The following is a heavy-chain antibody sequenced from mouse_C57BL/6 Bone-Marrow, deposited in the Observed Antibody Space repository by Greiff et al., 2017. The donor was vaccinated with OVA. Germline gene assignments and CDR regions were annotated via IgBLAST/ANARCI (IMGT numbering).Heavy chain of an antibody. D-gene: IGHD2-4*01. V-gene: IGHV5-4*03. CDR1: GFTFSSYA. CDR2: ISDGGSYT. CDR3: ARGGYDYGFDY. J-gene: IGHJ2*01. Sequence: EVKLEESGGGLVKPGGSLKLSCAASGFTFSSYAMSWVRQTPEKRLEWVATISDGGSYTYYPDNVKGRFTISRDNAKNNLYLQMSHLKSEDTAMYYCARGGYDYGFDYWGQGTTLTVSS.